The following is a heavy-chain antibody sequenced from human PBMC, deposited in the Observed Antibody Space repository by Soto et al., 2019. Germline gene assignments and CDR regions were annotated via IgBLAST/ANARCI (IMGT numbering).Heavy chain of an antibody. CDR1: GYTFTSYA. Sequence: ASVKVSCKASGYTFTSYAMHWVRQAPGQRPEWMGWINAGNGNTKYPQKFQDRVTISKDTSANTAYMELSSLRCEDTAVYFCGRTRIAEAGLDYWGQGTQVTVSS. CDR3: GRTRIAEAGLDY. J-gene: IGHJ4*02. CDR2: INAGNGNT. V-gene: IGHV1-3*01. D-gene: IGHD6-19*01.